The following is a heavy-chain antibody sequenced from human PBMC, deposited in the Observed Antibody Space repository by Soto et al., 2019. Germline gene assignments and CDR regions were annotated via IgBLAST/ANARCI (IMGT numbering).Heavy chain of an antibody. CDR1: GFTVSSNY. V-gene: IGHV3-66*01. J-gene: IGHJ1*01. D-gene: IGHD3-3*01. CDR2: IYSGGST. Sequence: HPGGSLRLSCAASGFTVSSNYMSLVRQAPGKGLEWVSVIYSGGSTYYADSVKGRFTISRDSSKNTLYLQMNSLRAEDTAVYHCARDILGGSYDFSHGGQGTLVTVS. CDR3: ARDILGGSYDFSH.